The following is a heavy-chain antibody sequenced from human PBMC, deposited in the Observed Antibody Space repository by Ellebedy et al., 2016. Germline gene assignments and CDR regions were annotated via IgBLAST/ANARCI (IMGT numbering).Heavy chain of an antibody. CDR2: IFDSGST. V-gene: IGHV4-4*09. CDR1: GGSISSYY. J-gene: IGHJ4*02. CDR3: ARAQPPNGDYGFDY. D-gene: IGHD4-17*01. Sequence: SETLSLTCTVSGGSISSYYWSWIRQPPGKGLEWIGYIFDSGSTNYNPSLKSRVTISVDTSKNQFSLKLNSVTAADTAVYYCARAQPPNGDYGFDYWGQGTLVTVSS.